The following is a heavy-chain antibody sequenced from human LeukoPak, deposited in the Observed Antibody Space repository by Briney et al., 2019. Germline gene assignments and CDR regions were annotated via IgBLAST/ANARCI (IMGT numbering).Heavy chain of an antibody. Sequence: SETLSLTCAVYGESFSGYYWSWIRQPPGKGLEWIGSIYYSGSTYYNPSLKSRVTISVDTSKNQFSLKLSSVTAADTAVYYCARDLYRASSSWYFDAFDIWGQGTMVTVSS. CDR3: ARDLYRASSSWYFDAFDI. CDR2: IYYSGST. D-gene: IGHD6-13*01. J-gene: IGHJ3*02. V-gene: IGHV4-34*01. CDR1: GESFSGYY.